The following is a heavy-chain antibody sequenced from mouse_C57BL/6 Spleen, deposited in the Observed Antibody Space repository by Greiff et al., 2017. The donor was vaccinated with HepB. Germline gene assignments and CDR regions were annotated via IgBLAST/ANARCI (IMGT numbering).Heavy chain of an antibody. CDR2: IWSDGST. CDR3: SRHASLEEDYAMDY. CDR1: GFSLTSYG. Sequence: VKVVEPGPGLVAPSQSLSITCTVSGFSLTSYGVHWVRQPPGKGLEWLVVIWSDGSTTYNSALKSRLSISKDNSKSQVFLKMHSLQTDDTAMDYCSRHASLEEDYAMDYWGQGTSVTVSS. V-gene: IGHV2-6-1*01. D-gene: IGHD6-2*01. J-gene: IGHJ4*01.